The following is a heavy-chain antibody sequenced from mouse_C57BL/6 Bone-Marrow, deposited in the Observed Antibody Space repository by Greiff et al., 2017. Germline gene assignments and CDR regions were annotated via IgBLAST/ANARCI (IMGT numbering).Heavy chain of an antibody. J-gene: IGHJ2*01. CDR3: DFTTVVAEDYYFDY. Sequence: VQLQQPGAELVKPGASVKLSCKASGYTFTSYWMHWVKQRPGQGLEWIGMIHPNSGSTNYNEKFKSKATLTVDKSSSTAYMQLSSLTSEDSAVYYCDFTTVVAEDYYFDYWGQGTTLTVSS. D-gene: IGHD1-1*01. CDR2: IHPNSGST. V-gene: IGHV1-64*01. CDR1: GYTFTSYW.